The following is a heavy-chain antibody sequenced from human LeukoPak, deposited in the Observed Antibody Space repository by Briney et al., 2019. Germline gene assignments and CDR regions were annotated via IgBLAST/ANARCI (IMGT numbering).Heavy chain of an antibody. V-gene: IGHV4-59*01. CDR1: RGSITSSY. Sequence: LETLSLTCTVSRGSITSSYWSWIRQPPGKGLEWIGYIYYSGGTNYNPSLKSRVTISVDTSKNRFSLKLRSVTAADTAVYYCARAGTNDYGDLAGWFDPWGQGTLVIVSS. CDR3: ARAGTNDYGDLAGWFDP. J-gene: IGHJ5*02. D-gene: IGHD4-17*01. CDR2: IYYSGGT.